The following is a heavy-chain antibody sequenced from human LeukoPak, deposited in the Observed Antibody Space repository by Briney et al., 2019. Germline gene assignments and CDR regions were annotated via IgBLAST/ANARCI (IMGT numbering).Heavy chain of an antibody. CDR1: GFTFSSYG. V-gene: IGHV3-33*01. D-gene: IGHD6-13*01. CDR2: IWYDGSNK. J-gene: IGHJ3*02. Sequence: GRSLRLSCAASGFTFSSYGMHWVRQAPGKGLEWVAVIWYDGSNKYYADSVKGRFTISRDNSKNTLYLQMNSLRAKDTAVYYCARDGIADDFDIWGQGTMVTVSS. CDR3: ARDGIADDFDI.